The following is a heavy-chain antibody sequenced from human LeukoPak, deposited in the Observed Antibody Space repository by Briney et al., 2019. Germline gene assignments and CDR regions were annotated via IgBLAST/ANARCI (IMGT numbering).Heavy chain of an antibody. Sequence: ASVKVSCKASGYTFTGYYMHWVRQAPGQGLEWMGWIKPNSGGTNYAQKFQGRVTMTRDTSISTAYMELSRLRSDDTAVYYCARGTGFYDILTNEANNWFDPWGQGTLVTVSS. J-gene: IGHJ5*02. V-gene: IGHV1-2*02. CDR2: IKPNSGGT. CDR3: ARGTGFYDILTNEANNWFDP. CDR1: GYTFTGYY. D-gene: IGHD3-9*01.